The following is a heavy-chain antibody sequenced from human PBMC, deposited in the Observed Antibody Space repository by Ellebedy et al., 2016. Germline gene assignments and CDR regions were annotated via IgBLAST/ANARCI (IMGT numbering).Heavy chain of an antibody. D-gene: IGHD6-19*01. V-gene: IGHV5-51*01. Sequence: GGSLRLXCKGSGSTFPTYWIAWVRQLPGIGLEWMGIIYPGDSDARFNPSFQGQVTISVYNSITTAYLQWSSLKASDTAIHYCARSLRDAPVGGYAFDIWGQGTLVTVSS. CDR1: GSTFPTYW. CDR2: IYPGDSDA. J-gene: IGHJ3*02. CDR3: ARSLRDAPVGGYAFDI.